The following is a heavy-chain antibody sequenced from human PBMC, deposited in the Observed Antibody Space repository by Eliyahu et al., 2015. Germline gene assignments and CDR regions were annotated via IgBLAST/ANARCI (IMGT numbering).Heavy chain of an antibody. J-gene: IGHJ4*02. CDR2: ISNSGTTI. V-gene: IGHV3-11*01. CDR1: GFPFSDYX. D-gene: IGHD3-16*01. CDR3: ARDKWGGSSSEYKRGRAHYFDY. Sequence: QVQLVESGGGLVKPGGSLXLSCAASGFPFSDYXXXWIRQAPGKGLEWLSYISNSGTTIYYADSVKGRFTISRDNAKNSLYLQMNSLRAEDTAIYYCARDKWGGSSSEYKRGRAHYFDYWGQGTLVTVSS.